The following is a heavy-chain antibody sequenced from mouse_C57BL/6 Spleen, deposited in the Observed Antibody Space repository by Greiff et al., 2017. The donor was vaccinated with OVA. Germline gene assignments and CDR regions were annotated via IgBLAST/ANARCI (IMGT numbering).Heavy chain of an antibody. J-gene: IGHJ3*01. D-gene: IGHD2-2*01. CDR2: ISSGGSYT. V-gene: IGHV5-6*01. CDR3: ARQRGYDGAWFAY. Sequence: EVKLQESGGDLVKPGGSLKLSCAASGFTFSSYGMSWVRQTPDKRLEWVATISSGGSYTYYPDSVKGRFTISRDNAKNTLYLQMSSLKSEDTAMYYCARQRGYDGAWFAYWGQGTLVTVSA. CDR1: GFTFSSYG.